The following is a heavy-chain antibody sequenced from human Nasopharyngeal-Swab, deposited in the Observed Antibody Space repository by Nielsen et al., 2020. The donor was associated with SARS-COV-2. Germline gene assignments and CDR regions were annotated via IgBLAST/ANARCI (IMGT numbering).Heavy chain of an antibody. Sequence: GGSLRLSCAASGFTFSSYAMSWVRQAPGKGLEWVSTINNRGDDTYYADSVKGRCTISRDNSKNTLYLQMNSLRAEDTAVYYCAKVLGLNLQWFYNYYYGMDVWGQGTTVTVSS. CDR1: GFTFSSYA. CDR3: AKVLGLNLQWFYNYYYGMDV. V-gene: IGHV3-23*01. J-gene: IGHJ6*02. CDR2: INNRGDDT. D-gene: IGHD3-3*01.